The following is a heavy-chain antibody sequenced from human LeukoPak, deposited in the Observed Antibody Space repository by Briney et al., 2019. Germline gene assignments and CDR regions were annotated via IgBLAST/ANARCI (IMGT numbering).Heavy chain of an antibody. V-gene: IGHV1-18*01. Sequence: ASVKVSCKASGYTFTSYGISWVRQAPGQGLEWMGWISAYNGNTNYAQKLQGRVTMTTDTSTSTAYMELRGLRSDDTAVYYCARDLYYYGMDVWGQGTTVTVSS. J-gene: IGHJ6*02. CDR2: ISAYNGNT. CDR1: GYTFTSYG. CDR3: ARDLYYYGMDV.